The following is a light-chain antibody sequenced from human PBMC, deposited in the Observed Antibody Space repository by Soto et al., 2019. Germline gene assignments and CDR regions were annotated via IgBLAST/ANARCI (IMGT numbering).Light chain of an antibody. CDR1: QSVSSN. V-gene: IGKV3-15*01. Sequence: EIVMPQSPATLSVSPGERATLSCRASQSVSSNLAWYQQKPGQAPRLLIDGASTRATGIPARFSGSGSGTEFTLTISSLQSEDFAVYYCQHYNNGPRFGQGTKV. CDR2: GAS. J-gene: IGKJ1*01. CDR3: QHYNNGPR.